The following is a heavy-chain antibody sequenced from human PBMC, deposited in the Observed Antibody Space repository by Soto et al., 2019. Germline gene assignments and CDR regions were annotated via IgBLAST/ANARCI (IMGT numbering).Heavy chain of an antibody. Sequence: GGSLRLSCAASGFTFSSYAMSWVRQAPGKGLEWVSAISGSGGSTYYADSVKGRFTISRDNSKNTLYLQMNSLRAEDTAVYYCAKDDYPNSYDSSQSTAPKQRARAFDIWGQGTMVTVSS. CDR1: GFTFSSYA. CDR2: ISGSGGST. D-gene: IGHD3-22*01. V-gene: IGHV3-23*01. J-gene: IGHJ3*02. CDR3: AKDDYPNSYDSSQSTAPKQRARAFDI.